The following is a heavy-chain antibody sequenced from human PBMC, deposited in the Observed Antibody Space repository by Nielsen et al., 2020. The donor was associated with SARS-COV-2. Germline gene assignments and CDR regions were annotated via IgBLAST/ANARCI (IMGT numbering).Heavy chain of an antibody. CDR1: GYTFTSYG. CDR3: ARDMFFLGATNSLRDWFDP. D-gene: IGHD1-26*01. J-gene: IGHJ5*02. V-gene: IGHV1-18*01. CDR2: ISAYNSNT. Sequence: ASVKVSCKASGYTFTSYGISWVRQAPGQGLEWMGWISAYNSNTNYAQKLQGRVTMTTDTSMSTAYMELRSLRSDDTAVYYCARDMFFLGATNSLRDWFDPWGQGTLVTVSS.